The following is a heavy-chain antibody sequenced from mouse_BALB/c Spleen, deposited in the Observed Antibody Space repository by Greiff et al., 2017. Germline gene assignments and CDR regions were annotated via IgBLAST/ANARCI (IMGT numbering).Heavy chain of an antibody. CDR3: ARVYWDDWSFDD. CDR2: IRNKANGYTT. Sequence: EVKLVESGGGLVQPGGSLRLSCATSGFTFTDYYMSWVRQPPGKALEWLGFIRNKANGYTTEYSASVKGRFTISRDNSQSILYLQMNTLRAEDSATYYCARVYWDDWSFDDWGEGTTVTVSS. V-gene: IGHV7-3*02. J-gene: IGHJ1*01. CDR1: GFTFTDYY. D-gene: IGHD4-1*01.